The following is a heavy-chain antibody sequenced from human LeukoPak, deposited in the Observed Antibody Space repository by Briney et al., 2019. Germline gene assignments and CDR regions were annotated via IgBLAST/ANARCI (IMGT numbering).Heavy chain of an antibody. CDR3: AKSTHSSGYDDSFDI. CDR2: ISYDGSNK. Sequence: GGSLRLSCAASGFTFSTYGIHWVRQAPGKGLEWVAVISYDGSNKYYADSVKGRLTISRDNSKNTLYLQMNSLRAEDTAVYYCAKSTHSSGYDDSFDIWGQGTMVTVSS. D-gene: IGHD3-22*01. CDR1: GFTFSTYG. J-gene: IGHJ3*02. V-gene: IGHV3-30*18.